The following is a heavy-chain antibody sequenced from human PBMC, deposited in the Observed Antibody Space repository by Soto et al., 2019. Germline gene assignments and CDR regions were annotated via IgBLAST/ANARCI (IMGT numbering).Heavy chain of an antibody. CDR2: IKQDGSET. Sequence: VQLVESGGGLVRPGGSLRLSCAASGFIFSNYWMSWVRLAPGKGLEWVANIKQDGSETYYVDSVKGRFTISRDNAKNSLYLQMNSLRAEDTAVYYCARGTPYCTSTTCSPSYYYGMDVWGQGTTVTVSS. CDR1: GFIFSNYW. J-gene: IGHJ6*02. CDR3: ARGTPYCTSTTCSPSYYYGMDV. D-gene: IGHD2-2*01. V-gene: IGHV3-7*05.